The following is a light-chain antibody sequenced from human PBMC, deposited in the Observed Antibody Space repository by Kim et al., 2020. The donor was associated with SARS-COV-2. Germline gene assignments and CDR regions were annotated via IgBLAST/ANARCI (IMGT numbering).Light chain of an antibody. V-gene: IGLV3-1*01. CDR3: QTWDSSLVV. Sequence: SYELTQPPSVSVSPGQTASITCSADKLGNKYAYWYQQKPGQSPVLVIYQDTKRPSGIPERFSGSNSGNTATLTISGTQAMDEADYYCQTWDSSLVVFGGGTQLTVL. J-gene: IGLJ2*01. CDR2: QDT. CDR1: KLGNKY.